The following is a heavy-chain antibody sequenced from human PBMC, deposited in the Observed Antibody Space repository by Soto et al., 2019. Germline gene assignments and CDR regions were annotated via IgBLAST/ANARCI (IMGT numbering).Heavy chain of an antibody. CDR2: ISDRGDI. V-gene: IGHV4-59*08. CDR3: ARGRHWFGP. Sequence: LSLTCTVSGISITSSYWNWFRQSPGKGLEWIGQISDRGDINYNPPLESRVAISTDTSKNQVSLTLTAVNAADTAVYFCARGRHWFGPWGQGTLVTVSS. CDR1: GISITSSY. J-gene: IGHJ5*02.